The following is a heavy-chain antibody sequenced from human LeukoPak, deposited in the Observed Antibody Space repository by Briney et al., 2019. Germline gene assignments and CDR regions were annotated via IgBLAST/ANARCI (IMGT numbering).Heavy chain of an antibody. J-gene: IGHJ3*02. CDR1: GFTLRNYW. V-gene: IGHV3-74*01. CDR3: TRGDYGAYGYDAFDI. D-gene: IGHD4-17*01. CDR2: INSDGSIT. Sequence: GGSLRLSCAASGFTLRNYWMHWVRKAPGKGRVWVSRINSDGSITRYADSVKGRFTISRDNAKNTLYLQMSSLRAEDTAMYYCTRGDYGAYGYDAFDIWGQGTMVTVSS.